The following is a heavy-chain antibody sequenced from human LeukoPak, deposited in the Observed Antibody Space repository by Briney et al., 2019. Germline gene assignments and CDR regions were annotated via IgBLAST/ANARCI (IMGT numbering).Heavy chain of an antibody. V-gene: IGHV3-21*01. D-gene: IGHD6-13*01. Sequence: GGSLRLSCAASGFTFSSYSMNWVRQAPGKGLEWVSSISSSSSYIYYADSVKGRFTISRDNAKNSLYLQMNSLRAEDTAVYYCARDPSTAAANWFDPWGQGTLVTVPS. J-gene: IGHJ5*02. CDR1: GFTFSSYS. CDR2: ISSSSSYI. CDR3: ARDPSTAAANWFDP.